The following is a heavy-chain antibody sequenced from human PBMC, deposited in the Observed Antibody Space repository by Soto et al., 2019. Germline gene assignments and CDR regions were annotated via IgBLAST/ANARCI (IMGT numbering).Heavy chain of an antibody. CDR2: IWYDGSNK. D-gene: IGHD1-26*01. CDR1: GFTFSSYG. V-gene: IGHV3-33*01. CDR3: ARGVSGSYDY. J-gene: IGHJ4*02. Sequence: QVQLVESGGGVVQPGRSLRLSCAASGFTFSSYGMHWVRQAPGKGLDWVAGIWYDGSNKYYADSVKGRFTISRDNSQSTVYLQMNSLRVEDRAVYYCARGVSGSYDYWGQGTLVTVSS.